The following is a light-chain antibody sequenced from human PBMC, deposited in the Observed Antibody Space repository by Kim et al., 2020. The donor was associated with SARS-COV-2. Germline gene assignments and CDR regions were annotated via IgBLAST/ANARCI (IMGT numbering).Light chain of an antibody. CDR2: DAS. CDR3: QPYSNRRT. J-gene: IGKJ1*01. V-gene: IGKV1-5*01. CDR1: QSISGG. Sequence: GDKVTITCRASQSISGGVAWYQQKPGKAPKLLIYDASSLESGVPSRLSGSGSGTEFTLIVSSLQPDDFATYYRQPYSNRRTFGQGSKVE.